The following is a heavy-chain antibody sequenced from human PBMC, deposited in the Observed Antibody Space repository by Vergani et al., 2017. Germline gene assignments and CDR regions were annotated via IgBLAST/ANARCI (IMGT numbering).Heavy chain of an antibody. CDR1: GYTFTDHY. CDR3: ATQQTVTTGGMEV. J-gene: IGHJ6*02. V-gene: IGHV1-69-2*01. Sequence: EVQLVQSGAEVKKPGATMKISCKVSGYTFTDHYMHWVKQAPGKGLEWMGLVDPEAGETIYAEKFKGRVTIAADTSTDTAHLELSSLRSEDTAVYYCATQQTVTTGGMEVWGQGTTVIVSS. D-gene: IGHD4-17*01. CDR2: VDPEAGET.